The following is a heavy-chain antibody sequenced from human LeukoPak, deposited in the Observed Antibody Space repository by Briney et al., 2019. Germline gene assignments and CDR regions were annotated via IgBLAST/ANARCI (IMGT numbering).Heavy chain of an antibody. CDR1: GSTFTDYY. CDR3: ARDRADSGYDFPHAFDI. J-gene: IGHJ3*02. Sequence: ASVKVSCKASGSTFTDYYMHWVRQAPGQGLEWMGWINPNSGGTNFAQKFQGRVTMTRDTSISTAYMELSRLRSDDTAVYYCARDRADSGYDFPHAFDIWGQGTMVTVSS. CDR2: INPNSGGT. V-gene: IGHV1-2*02. D-gene: IGHD5-12*01.